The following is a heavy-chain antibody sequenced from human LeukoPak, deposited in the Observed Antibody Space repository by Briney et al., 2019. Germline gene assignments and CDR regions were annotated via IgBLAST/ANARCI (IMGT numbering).Heavy chain of an antibody. Sequence: GGSLRLSCAASGFIFSDYGMHWVRQAPGKGLEWVTMVRNDGGDKYYADSVRGRFTISRDNSKNTLYLQMNSLRPEDTAVYYCAKHYYGSGSQKYYFDYWGQGTLVTVSS. J-gene: IGHJ4*02. D-gene: IGHD3-10*01. CDR1: GFIFSDYG. V-gene: IGHV3-30*02. CDR2: VRNDGGDK. CDR3: AKHYYGSGSQKYYFDY.